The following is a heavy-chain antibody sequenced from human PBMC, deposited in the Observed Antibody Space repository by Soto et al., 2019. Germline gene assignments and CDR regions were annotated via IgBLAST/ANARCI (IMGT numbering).Heavy chain of an antibody. J-gene: IGHJ6*02. V-gene: IGHV3-74*01. CDR3: ARDHTTRYYYYYGMDV. Sequence: GGSLRLSCAASGFTFSSYWMHWVRQAPGKGLVWVARINSDGSSTCYADSVKGRFTISRDNSKNTLYLQMNSLRAEDTAVYYCARDHTTRYYYYYGMDVWGQGTTVTVSS. D-gene: IGHD1-26*01. CDR2: INSDGSST. CDR1: GFTFSSYW.